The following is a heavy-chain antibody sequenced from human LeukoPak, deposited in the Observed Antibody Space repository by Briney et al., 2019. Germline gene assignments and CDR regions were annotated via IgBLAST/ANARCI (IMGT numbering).Heavy chain of an antibody. CDR1: RLSPSDFW. V-gene: IGHV3-7*01. D-gene: IGHD3-22*01. Sequence: PGRCLSLSCAFSRLSPSDFWMTWVRPAAEEVPEWVGNIKQDGSEKYSLDFVKGRFTVSRDNAKNSLYLQMNRLRVEATAVYYCARPLSLGESSGYRAFDIWGQGTMVTVSS. J-gene: IGHJ3*02. CDR2: IKQDGSEK. CDR3: ARPLSLGESSGYRAFDI.